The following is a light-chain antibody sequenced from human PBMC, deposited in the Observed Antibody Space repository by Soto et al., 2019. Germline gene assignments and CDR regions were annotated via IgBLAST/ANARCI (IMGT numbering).Light chain of an antibody. CDR3: NQSYSTHRK. CDR1: QSISSY. CDR2: AES. J-gene: IGKJ1*01. Sequence: MHRTQSPSSLCSCVGDRVTMTCLGSQSISSYLNWYQQKPGKAPKLLIYAESSLQSGVPSRFSASGSGKDLTITISRMQPQDFETYHCNQSYSTHRKFGQGKKV. V-gene: IGKV1-39*01.